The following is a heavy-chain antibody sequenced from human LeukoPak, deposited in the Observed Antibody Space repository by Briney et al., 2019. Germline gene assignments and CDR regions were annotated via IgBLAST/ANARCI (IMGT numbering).Heavy chain of an antibody. D-gene: IGHD5-18*01. V-gene: IGHV1-3*01. CDR1: GYTLTTYA. CDR2: INAGNGNT. Sequence: ASVKVSCKASGYTLTTYAMHWVRQAPGQRREWMGWINAGNGNTKYSQKFQGRVTITRDTSASTAYMELSSLRSEDTAVYYCARTTAMVTIFDYWGQGTLVTVSS. CDR3: ARTTAMVTIFDY. J-gene: IGHJ4*02.